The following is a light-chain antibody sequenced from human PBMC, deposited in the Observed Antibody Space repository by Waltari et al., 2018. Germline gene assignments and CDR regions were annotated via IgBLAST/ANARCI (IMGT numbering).Light chain of an antibody. Sequence: QSALTQPASVSGSPGQLLTIHCPGTSSDVGGYNYVSWYQQHPDKAPKLMIYNVSNRPSGVSNRFSGSKSGNTASLTISGLQADDEADYYCSSYTSSSPNYVFGTGTKVTVL. J-gene: IGLJ1*01. V-gene: IGLV2-14*03. CDR3: SSYTSSSPNYV. CDR2: NVS. CDR1: SSDVGGYNY.